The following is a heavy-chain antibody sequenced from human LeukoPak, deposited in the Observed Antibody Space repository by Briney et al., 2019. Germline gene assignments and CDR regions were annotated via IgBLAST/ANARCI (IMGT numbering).Heavy chain of an antibody. CDR3: ARGVVVAAIHPFFDY. Sequence: PSETLSLTCAVSGGSISSSNWWSWVRQPPGKGLEWIGEIYHSGNTNYNPSLKSRVTISVDKSKNQFSLKLTSVTAADTAVYYCARGVVVAAIHPFFDYWGQGTLVTVSS. D-gene: IGHD2-15*01. V-gene: IGHV4-4*02. CDR2: IYHSGNT. J-gene: IGHJ4*02. CDR1: GGSISSSNW.